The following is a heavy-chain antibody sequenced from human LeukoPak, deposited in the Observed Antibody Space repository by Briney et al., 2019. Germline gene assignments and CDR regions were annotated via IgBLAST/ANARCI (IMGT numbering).Heavy chain of an antibody. CDR1: GYSFTNFY. V-gene: IGHV1-18*04. Sequence: ASVKVSCKASGYSFTNFYIHWVRQAPGQGLEWMGWISAYNGNTNYAQKLQGRVTMTTDTSTSTAYMELRSLRSDDTAVYYCARVSGGPDYYGSGSYNYYFDYWGQGTLVTVSS. CDR3: ARVSGGPDYYGSGSYNYYFDY. J-gene: IGHJ4*02. CDR2: ISAYNGNT. D-gene: IGHD3-10*01.